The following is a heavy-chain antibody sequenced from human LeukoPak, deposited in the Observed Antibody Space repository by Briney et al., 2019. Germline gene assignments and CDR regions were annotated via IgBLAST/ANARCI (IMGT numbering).Heavy chain of an antibody. J-gene: IGHJ3*02. V-gene: IGHV4-30-4*01. Sequence: SETLSLTCTVSGGSISSGDYYWSWLRQPPGKGLEWIGYIYYSGSTYYNPSLKSRVTISVDTSKNQFSLKLSSVTAADTAVYYCVRSVVVTAKSGAYAFDIWGQGTMVTVSS. CDR1: GGSISSGDYY. CDR2: IYYSGST. D-gene: IGHD2-21*02. CDR3: VRSVVVTAKSGAYAFDI.